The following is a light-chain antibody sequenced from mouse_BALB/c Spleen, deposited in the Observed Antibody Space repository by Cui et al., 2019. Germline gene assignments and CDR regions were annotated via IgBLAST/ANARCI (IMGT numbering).Light chain of an antibody. CDR1: ESVDSHGNSF. V-gene: IGKV3-10*01. J-gene: IGKJ4*01. Sequence: NIVLTQSPASLAVSLGQRATISCRASESVDSHGNSFMHWYQQKPGQPPKLLIYLASNLESGVPARFSGSGSRTDFTLTIDPVEADDAATYYCQQNNEDPFTFGSGTKLEIK. CDR2: LAS. CDR3: QQNNEDPFT.